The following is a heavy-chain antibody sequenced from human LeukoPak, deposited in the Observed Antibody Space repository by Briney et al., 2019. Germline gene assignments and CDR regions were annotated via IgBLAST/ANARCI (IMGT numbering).Heavy chain of an antibody. D-gene: IGHD2-2*01. CDR1: GFTFSSYA. CDR2: ISGSGGST. CDR3: AKDALYCSSTSCHEADYYYGMDV. Sequence: GGSLRLSCAASGFTFSSYAMSWVRQAPGKGLEGVSAISGSGGSTYYADSVKGRFTISRKNSKKTLYLQMNSRRAEETAVYYWAKDALYCSSTSCHEADYYYGMDVWGQGTTVTVSS. V-gene: IGHV3-23*01. J-gene: IGHJ6*02.